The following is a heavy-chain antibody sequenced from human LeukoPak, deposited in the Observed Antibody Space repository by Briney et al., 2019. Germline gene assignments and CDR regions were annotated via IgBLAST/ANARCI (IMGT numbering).Heavy chain of an antibody. CDR2: INPKSGAA. CDR3: ARGIGRLPIDY. D-gene: IGHD6-25*01. V-gene: IGHV1-2*02. J-gene: IGHJ4*02. Sequence: ASVKVSCKASGYIFGDYYMHWVRQAPGQGLEWLGWINPKSGAADYAQQFRGRVTMTRDTSINTDYMELSRLRSDDTAVYYCARGIGRLPIDYWGQGTLVAVSS. CDR1: GYIFGDYY.